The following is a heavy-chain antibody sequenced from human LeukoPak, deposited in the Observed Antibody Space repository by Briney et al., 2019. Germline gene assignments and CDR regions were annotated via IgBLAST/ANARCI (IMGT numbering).Heavy chain of an antibody. J-gene: IGHJ4*02. V-gene: IGHV3-23*01. CDR3: AKVSRLGVVITHFDY. CDR2: ISGSGGST. Sequence: GGSLRLSCAASGFTFSSYAMSWVRQAPGKGLEWVSVISGSGGSTYYADSVKGRFTISRDNSKNTLYLQMNSLRAEDTAVYYCAKVSRLGVVITHFDYWGQGTLVTVSS. CDR1: GFTFSSYA. D-gene: IGHD3-3*01.